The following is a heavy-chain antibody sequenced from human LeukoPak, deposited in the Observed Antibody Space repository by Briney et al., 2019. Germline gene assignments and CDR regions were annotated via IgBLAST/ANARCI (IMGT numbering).Heavy chain of an antibody. D-gene: IGHD5-12*01. V-gene: IGHV3-48*01. J-gene: IGHJ5*01. CDR1: GFIFSSYS. CDR3: ARAPIEARIRGGNLFDS. Sequence: GGSLRLSCAASGFIFSSYSMNWVRQAPGKGREGVSYISFSSSTIYYADSVKGRFTISRDNAKNSLDLQMSSLRAEDTAVYYCARAPIEARIRGGNLFDSWGQGTLVTVSS. CDR2: ISFSSSTI.